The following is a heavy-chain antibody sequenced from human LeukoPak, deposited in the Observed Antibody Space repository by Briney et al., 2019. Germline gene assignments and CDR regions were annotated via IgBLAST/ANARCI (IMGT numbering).Heavy chain of an antibody. Sequence: ASVKVSCKASGYTFTDYYMHWVRQAPGQGLEWMGWINPKSGDTRYAQKFQGRVTMTRDTSITTAYIDLSSLRSDDTAVYFCAREWDYYAFWGQGTLVTVSS. CDR2: INPKSGDT. V-gene: IGHV1-2*02. J-gene: IGHJ4*02. CDR1: GYTFTDYY. CDR3: AREWDYYAF.